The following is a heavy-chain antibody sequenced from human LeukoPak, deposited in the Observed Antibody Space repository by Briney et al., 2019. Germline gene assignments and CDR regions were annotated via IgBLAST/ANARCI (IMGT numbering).Heavy chain of an antibody. CDR1: GFTFSSYA. V-gene: IGHV3-30-3*01. CDR3: ARDPYCSSTSCSSYYYYGMDV. CDR2: ISYDGSNK. Sequence: GRSLRLSCAASGFTFSSYAMHWVRQAPGKGLEWVAVISYDGSNKYYADSVKGRFTISRDNSKNTLYLQMSSIRAEDTAVYYCARDPYCSSTSCSSYYYYGMDVWGQGTTVTVSS. D-gene: IGHD2-2*01. J-gene: IGHJ6*02.